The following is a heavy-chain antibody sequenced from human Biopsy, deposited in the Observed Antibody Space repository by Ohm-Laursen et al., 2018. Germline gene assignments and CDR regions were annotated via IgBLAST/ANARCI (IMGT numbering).Heavy chain of an antibody. CDR3: AADINVWNVNY. CDR2: FAPENGKT. V-gene: IGHV1-24*01. J-gene: IGHJ4*02. CDR1: EYTLTELP. D-gene: IGHD1-1*01. Sequence: ASVKVSCKVSEYTLTELPMHWVRQAPGKGLEWMGGFAPENGKTIYAQKFQGRVTMTEDTSTDTAYMELSSLRSEDTAVYYYAADINVWNVNYWGQGTQVTVSS.